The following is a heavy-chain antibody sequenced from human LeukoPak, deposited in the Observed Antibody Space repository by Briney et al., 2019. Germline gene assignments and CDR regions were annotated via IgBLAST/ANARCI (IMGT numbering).Heavy chain of an antibody. Sequence: ASVKVSCKASGVSFRDYTINWVRQAPGQGLEWMGAIIPISGTTNYAQRLQGRVTLTMDDSATTAFMEMSSLRSEDTAVYYCASRFTARQLVPADYYHMDVWGKGTTVLVSS. CDR2: IIPISGTT. CDR3: ASRFTARQLVPADYYHMDV. V-gene: IGHV1-69*05. D-gene: IGHD6-13*01. CDR1: GVSFRDYT. J-gene: IGHJ6*03.